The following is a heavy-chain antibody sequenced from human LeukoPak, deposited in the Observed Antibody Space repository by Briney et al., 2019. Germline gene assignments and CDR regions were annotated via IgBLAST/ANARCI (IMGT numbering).Heavy chain of an antibody. CDR3: ARDGGYRVKDNWFDP. V-gene: IGHV4-31*03. CDR2: VYHTGST. CDR1: GYPMSSGGYY. D-gene: IGHD5-18*01. Sequence: SETLSLTCNVSGYPMSSGGYYWSWIRQHPGKGLDWIGYVYHTGSTYYNPSFESRATISIDTSKNQFSLKLRSVTDADTAIYFCARDGGYRVKDNWFDPWGQGTLVTVSS. J-gene: IGHJ5*02.